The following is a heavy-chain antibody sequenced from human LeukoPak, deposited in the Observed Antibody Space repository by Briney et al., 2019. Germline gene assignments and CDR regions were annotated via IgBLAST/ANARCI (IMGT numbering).Heavy chain of an antibody. CDR1: GGSFSGYY. J-gene: IGHJ4*02. CDR3: AARDSSGYYRGAVDY. CDR2: IYYSGST. D-gene: IGHD3-22*01. Sequence: SETLSLTCAVYGGSFSGYYWGWIRQPPGKGLEWIGSIYYSGSTYYNPSLKSRVTISVDTSKNQFPLKLSSVTAADTAVYYCAARDSSGYYRGAVDYWGQGTLVTVSS. V-gene: IGHV4-39*01.